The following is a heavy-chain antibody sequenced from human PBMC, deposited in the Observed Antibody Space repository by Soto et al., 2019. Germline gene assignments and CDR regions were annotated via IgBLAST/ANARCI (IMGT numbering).Heavy chain of an antibody. CDR1: GYSFTSYW. CDR2: IYPGDSDT. Sequence: GESLKISCKGSGYSFTSYWIGWVRQMPGKGLEWMGIIYPGDSDTRYSPSFQGQVTISADKSISTAYLQWSSLKASDTAMYYCDRPFDSSGYYPHAFDIWGQGTMVNVS. V-gene: IGHV5-51*01. CDR3: DRPFDSSGYYPHAFDI. J-gene: IGHJ3*02. D-gene: IGHD3-22*01.